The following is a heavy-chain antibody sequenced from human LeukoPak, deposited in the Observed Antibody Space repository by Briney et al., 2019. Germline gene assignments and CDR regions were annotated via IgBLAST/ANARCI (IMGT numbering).Heavy chain of an antibody. CDR2: IYSGDSA. V-gene: IGHV3-53*04. Sequence: LRLSXXXXXFSFXXXWMSWVRQXPGKGLEGVSVIYSGDSAYYADSVKGRFTISRHNSKNTLYLQMNSLRAEDTAVYYCARLNYGDYVDYWGQGTLVTVSS. D-gene: IGHD4-17*01. CDR3: ARLNYGDYVDY. CDR1: XFSFXXXW. J-gene: IGHJ4*02.